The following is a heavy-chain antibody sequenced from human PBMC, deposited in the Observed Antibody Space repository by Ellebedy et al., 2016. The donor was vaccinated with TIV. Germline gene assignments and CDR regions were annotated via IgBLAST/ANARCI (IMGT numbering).Heavy chain of an antibody. CDR3: ARGSPNYYGSGSYYNWFDP. D-gene: IGHD3-10*01. V-gene: IGHV4-34*01. CDR1: GGSFSGYY. J-gene: IGHJ5*02. CDR2: INHSGST. Sequence: SETLSLTXAVYGGSFSGYYWSWIRQPPGKGLEWIGEINHSGSTNYNPSLKSRVTISVDTSKNQFSLKLSSVTAADTAVYYCARGSPNYYGSGSYYNWFDPWGQGTLVTVSS.